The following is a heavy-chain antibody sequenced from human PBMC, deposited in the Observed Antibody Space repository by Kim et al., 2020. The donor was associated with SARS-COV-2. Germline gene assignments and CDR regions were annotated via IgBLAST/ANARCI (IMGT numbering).Heavy chain of an antibody. CDR1: GASITGYY. J-gene: IGHJ3*02. CDR3: ARWSESLWAFDI. V-gene: IGHV4-59*01. D-gene: IGHD2-21*01. CDR2: THYSGNV. Sequence: SETLSLTCAVSGASITGYYWNWVRQPPGKGLEWIAYTHYSGNVNYNPSLKSRVTTSVDTPKNQFSLQLNSVTAADTAVYYCARWSESLWAFDIWGQGTM.